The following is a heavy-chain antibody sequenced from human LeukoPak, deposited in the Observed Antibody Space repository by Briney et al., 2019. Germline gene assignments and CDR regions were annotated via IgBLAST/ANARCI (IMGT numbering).Heavy chain of an antibody. CDR1: GFTFSSYS. V-gene: IGHV3-21*01. Sequence: PGGSVRLSCAASGFTFSSYSMNWVRQAPGKGLEWVSSISSSSSYIYYADSVKGRFTISRDNAKNSLYLQMNSLRAEDTAVYYCARVTAYYYDSSGYFDQWGQGTLVTVSS. CDR3: ARVTAYYYDSSGYFDQ. CDR2: ISSSSSYI. J-gene: IGHJ4*02. D-gene: IGHD3-22*01.